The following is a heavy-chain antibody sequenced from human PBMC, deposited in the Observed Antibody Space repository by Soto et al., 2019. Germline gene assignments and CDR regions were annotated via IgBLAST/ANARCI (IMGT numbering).Heavy chain of an antibody. CDR2: IYYSGST. Sequence: SETLSLTCTVSGGSISSGGYYWSWIRQHPGKGLEWIGYIYYSGSTYYNPSLKSRVTISVDTSKIQFSLKLSSVTAADTAVYYCARVPSVYDLDLDYWGQGTLVTVSS. D-gene: IGHD5-12*01. J-gene: IGHJ4*02. CDR1: GGSISSGGYY. V-gene: IGHV4-31*03. CDR3: ARVPSVYDLDLDY.